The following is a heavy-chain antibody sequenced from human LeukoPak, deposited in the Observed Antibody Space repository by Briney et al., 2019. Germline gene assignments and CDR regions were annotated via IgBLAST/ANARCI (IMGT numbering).Heavy chain of an antibody. D-gene: IGHD2-21*02. CDR3: TRDVTLSPSHP. CDR1: GGSMFGSY. CDR2: VFSSGST. Sequence: SETLSHTCTVSGGSMFGSYWSWIRQPAGKGLEWLGRVFSSGSTNYNPSLKSRLTMSVNTSKNQFYLKLSSVTAADTAVYFCTRDVTLSPSHPWGQGTLVTVSS. J-gene: IGHJ5*02. V-gene: IGHV4-4*07.